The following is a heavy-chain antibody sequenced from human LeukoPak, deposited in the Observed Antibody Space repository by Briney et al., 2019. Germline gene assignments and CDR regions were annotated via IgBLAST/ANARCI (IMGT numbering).Heavy chain of an antibody. Sequence: SETLSLTCTVSGGSISSSTYNWDWIRQPPGKGLEWIGRISYSGSTYYNPSLKSRVTISVDTSKNQFSLKLSSVTAADTAVYYCARGKGFGEPPSLVDYWGQGTLVTVSS. CDR1: GGSISSSTYN. J-gene: IGHJ4*02. D-gene: IGHD3-10*01. V-gene: IGHV4-39*07. CDR2: ISYSGST. CDR3: ARGKGFGEPPSLVDY.